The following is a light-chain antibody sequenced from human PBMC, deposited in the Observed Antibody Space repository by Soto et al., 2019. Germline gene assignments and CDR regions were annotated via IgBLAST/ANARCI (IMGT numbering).Light chain of an antibody. CDR2: GAT. Sequence: ERVITQSPATLSVSPGERVTLSCRSSQSVSNNLAWYQQKPGQAPRLLIYGATATATGIPARVSGSGSGTEFTLTISSLQSEDFAVYYCQQHNDWPLTFGGGTKVEIK. CDR1: QSVSNN. CDR3: QQHNDWPLT. J-gene: IGKJ4*01. V-gene: IGKV3-15*01.